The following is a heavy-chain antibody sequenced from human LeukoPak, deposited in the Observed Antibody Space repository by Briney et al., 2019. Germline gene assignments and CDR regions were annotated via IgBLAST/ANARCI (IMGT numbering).Heavy chain of an antibody. CDR1: GYTLTQLS. J-gene: IGHJ6*04. Sequence: GASVRDSCKVSGYTLTQLSIHWVRQAPGKGLEWLGSSDPQQTIYAQNFQGRVTMTEDTSTDTMFLDLSSLTSDDTAVYYCATVLYGYGLDFWGKGTTVTVSS. D-gene: IGHD2/OR15-2a*01. CDR2: SDPQQT. V-gene: IGHV1-24*01. CDR3: ATVLYGYGLDF.